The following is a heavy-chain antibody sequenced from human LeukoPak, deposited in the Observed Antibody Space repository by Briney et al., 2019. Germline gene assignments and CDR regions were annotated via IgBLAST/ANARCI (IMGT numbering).Heavy chain of an antibody. CDR2: ISGSGGST. D-gene: IGHD6-13*01. V-gene: IGHV3-23*01. CDR1: GFTFSSYS. Sequence: GGSLRLSCAASGFTFSSYSMSWVRQAPGKGLEWVSAISGSGGSTYYADSVKGRFTISRDNSKNTLYLQMNSLRAEDTAVYYCAKDSSGSSWPPCWGQGTLVTVSS. J-gene: IGHJ4*02. CDR3: AKDSSGSSWPPC.